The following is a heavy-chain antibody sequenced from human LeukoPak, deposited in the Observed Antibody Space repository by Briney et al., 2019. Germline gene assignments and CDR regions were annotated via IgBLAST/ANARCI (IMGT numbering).Heavy chain of an antibody. CDR2: IRHDGNDENNK. CDR3: ARDPRSDIVVVVAAPES. D-gene: IGHD2-15*01. V-gene: IGHV3-30*02. Sequence: GGSLRLSCAASGFIFSSCGMHWVRQAPGKGLEWVAFIRHDGNDENNKYYADSVKGRFTISRDNSKNTLYLQMNSLRAEDTAVYYCARDPRSDIVVVVAAPESWGQGTLVTVSS. J-gene: IGHJ5*02. CDR1: GFIFSSCG.